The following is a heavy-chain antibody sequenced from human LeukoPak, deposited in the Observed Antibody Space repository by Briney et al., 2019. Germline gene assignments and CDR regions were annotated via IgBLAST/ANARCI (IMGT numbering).Heavy chain of an antibody. J-gene: IGHJ4*02. CDR1: GYTFTNYG. CDR2: ISTYSGNTDGNA. Sequence: EASVKVSCKASGYTFTNYGITWVRQPPGQGLEWMGWISTYSGNTDGNAKYAQKLQGRVTMTTDTSTSTASMELTNLVSDDRAVYYCARGYYYDSSGYRHSGQGNLVTVSS. CDR3: ARGYYYDSSGYRH. V-gene: IGHV1-18*01. D-gene: IGHD3-22*01.